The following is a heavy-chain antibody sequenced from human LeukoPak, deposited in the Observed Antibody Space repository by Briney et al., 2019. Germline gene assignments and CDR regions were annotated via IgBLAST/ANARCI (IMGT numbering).Heavy chain of an antibody. Sequence: PSETLSLTCAVYGGSFSGFYWSSIRPPPGEGREWRGEINHSGSTNYNPSLKSRVTISVDTPKNKFSLTLSSVTAADTAVYYWARGSCFRFDIGVVPAAIHPYYFDCWGEGTLVTVSS. J-gene: IGHJ4*02. CDR3: ARGSCFRFDIGVVPAAIHPYYFDC. D-gene: IGHD2-2*02. CDR2: INHSGST. CDR1: GGSFSGFY. V-gene: IGHV4-34*01.